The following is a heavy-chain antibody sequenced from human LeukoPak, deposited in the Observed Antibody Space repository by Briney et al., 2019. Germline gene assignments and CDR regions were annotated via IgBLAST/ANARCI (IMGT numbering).Heavy chain of an antibody. CDR1: GGTFSSYA. Sequence: EASVKVSCKASGGTFSSYAISWVRQAPGQGLEWMGGIIPIFGTANYAQKFQGRVTITADESTSTAYMELSSLRSEDTAVYYCARLAASDYYYYYMDVWGKGTTVTVSS. D-gene: IGHD2-15*01. CDR3: ARLAASDYYYYYMDV. V-gene: IGHV1-69*13. CDR2: IIPIFGTA. J-gene: IGHJ6*03.